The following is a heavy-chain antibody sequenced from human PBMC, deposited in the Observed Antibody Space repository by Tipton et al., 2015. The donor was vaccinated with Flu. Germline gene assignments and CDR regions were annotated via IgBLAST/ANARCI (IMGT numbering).Heavy chain of an antibody. J-gene: IGHJ6*02. Sequence: QLVQSGAEVKKPGASVKVSCKASGYTFTSYGISWVRQAPGQGLEWMGWISAYNGNTNYAQKLQGRVTMTTDTSTSTAYMELRSLRSDDTAVYYCATYSSSWYAYYYYGIDVWGQGTTVTVSS. CDR2: ISAYNGNT. V-gene: IGHV1-18*01. CDR1: GYTFTSYG. D-gene: IGHD6-13*01. CDR3: ATYSSSWYAYYYYGIDV.